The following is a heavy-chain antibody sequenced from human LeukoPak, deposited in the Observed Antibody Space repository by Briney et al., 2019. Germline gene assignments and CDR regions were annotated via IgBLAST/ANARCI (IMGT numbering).Heavy chain of an antibody. J-gene: IGHJ4*02. D-gene: IGHD3-22*01. CDR3: ARDWVYYDSSGYPFYY. Sequence: ASVKVSCKASGYSFTSYDINWVRQAPGQGLEWMGWINPNSGGTNYAQKFQGRVTMTGDTSISTAYMELSRLRSDDTAVYYCARDWVYYDSSGYPFYYWGQGTLVTVSS. V-gene: IGHV1-2*02. CDR2: INPNSGGT. CDR1: GYSFTSYD.